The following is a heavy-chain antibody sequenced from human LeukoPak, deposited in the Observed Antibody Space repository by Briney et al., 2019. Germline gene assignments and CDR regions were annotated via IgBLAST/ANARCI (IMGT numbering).Heavy chain of an antibody. J-gene: IGHJ4*02. CDR1: GYTFTSYA. D-gene: IGHD6-13*01. CDR3: ARDSVIAAAPSYYFDY. CDR2: INAGNGNT. Sequence: ASVTVSCKASGYTFTSYAMHWVRQAPGQRREWMGWINAGNGNTKYSQKFQGRVTITRDTSASTAYMELSSLRSEDTAVYYCARDSVIAAAPSYYFDYWGQGTLVTVSS. V-gene: IGHV1-3*01.